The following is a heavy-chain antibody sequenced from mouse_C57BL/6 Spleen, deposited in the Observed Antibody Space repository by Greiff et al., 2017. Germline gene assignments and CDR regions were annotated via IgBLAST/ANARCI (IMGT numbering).Heavy chain of an antibody. CDR2: INPNNGGT. D-gene: IGHD2-2*01. CDR3: ARSRGYDGVFYYAMDY. Sequence: EVQLVESGPELVKPGASVKMSCKASGYTFTDYNMHWVKQSHGKSLEWIGYINPNNGGTSYNQKFKGKATLTVNKSSSTAYMELRSLTSEDSAVYYCARSRGYDGVFYYAMDYWGQGTSVTVSS. CDR1: GYTFTDYN. J-gene: IGHJ4*01. V-gene: IGHV1-22*01.